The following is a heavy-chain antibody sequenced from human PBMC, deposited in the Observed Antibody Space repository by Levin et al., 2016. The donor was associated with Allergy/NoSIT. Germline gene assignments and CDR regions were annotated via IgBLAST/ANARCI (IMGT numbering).Heavy chain of an antibody. V-gene: IGHV1-46*01. CDR3: ARAHCSSTSCYAGMSDYYYGMDV. Sequence: ASVKVSCKASGYTFTSYYMHWVRQAPGQGLEWMGIINPSGGSTSYAQKFQGRVTMTRDTSTSTVYMELSSLRSEDTAVYYCARAHCSSTSCYAGMSDYYYGMDVWGQGTTVTVSS. D-gene: IGHD2-2*01. CDR1: GYTFTSYY. CDR2: INPSGGST. J-gene: IGHJ6*02.